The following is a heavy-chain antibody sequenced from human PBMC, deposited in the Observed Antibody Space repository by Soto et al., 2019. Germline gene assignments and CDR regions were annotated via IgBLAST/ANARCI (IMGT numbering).Heavy chain of an antibody. CDR2: ISYDGSHK. CDR1: GFTFSSYG. D-gene: IGHD1-26*01. CDR3: AKALLVGATLPLDY. V-gene: IGHV3-30*18. Sequence: QVQLVEAGGGVVQPGRSLRLSCAASGFTFSSYGMHWVRQAPGKGLEWVAVISYDGSHKYYADSVKGRFTISRDKSKNPLYLQMNSLRAVDTAVYYCAKALLVGATLPLDYWGQGTLVTVSS. J-gene: IGHJ4*02.